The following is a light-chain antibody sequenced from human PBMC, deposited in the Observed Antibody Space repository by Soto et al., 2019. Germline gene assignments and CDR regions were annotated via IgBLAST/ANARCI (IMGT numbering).Light chain of an antibody. CDR1: QSINSW. CDR3: QQYDTYSRT. J-gene: IGKJ1*01. V-gene: IGKV1-5*03. CDR2: KES. Sequence: DIQMTQSPSTLSASVGDRVTITCRASQSINSWLAWYQQKPRKAPKLLIYKESTLESGVPSRFSGSGSGTEFTLTIRSLQPDDFATYYCQQYDTYSRTFGQGTKVEIK.